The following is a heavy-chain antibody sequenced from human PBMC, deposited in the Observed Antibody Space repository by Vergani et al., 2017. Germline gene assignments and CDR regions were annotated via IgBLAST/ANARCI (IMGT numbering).Heavy chain of an antibody. CDR1: GGTFSSYA. Sequence: QVQLVQSGAEVKKPGSSVKVSCKASGGTFSSYAISWVRQAPGQGLEWMGGIIPIFGTANYAQKFQGRVTITADESTSTAYMELSSLRSEDAAVYYCERGPRYSRSSVGGNWYFDLWGRGTLVTVSS. D-gene: IGHD6-6*01. CDR2: IIPIFGTA. J-gene: IGHJ2*01. CDR3: ERGPRYSRSSVGGNWYFDL. V-gene: IGHV1-69*01.